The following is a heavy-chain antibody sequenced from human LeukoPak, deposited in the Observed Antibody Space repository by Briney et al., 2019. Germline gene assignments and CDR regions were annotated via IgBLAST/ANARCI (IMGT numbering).Heavy chain of an antibody. V-gene: IGHV1-2*02. D-gene: IGHD1-26*01. CDR2: INPNSGGT. Sequence: ASVKVSCKASGYTFTGYYMHWVRQAPGQGLEWMGWINPNSGGTNYAQKFQGRVTMTRDTSISTAYMELSRLRSDDTAVYYCARGRIYSGSYPFWFWGQGTLVTVSS. CDR1: GYTFTGYY. J-gene: IGHJ4*02. CDR3: ARGRIYSGSYPFWF.